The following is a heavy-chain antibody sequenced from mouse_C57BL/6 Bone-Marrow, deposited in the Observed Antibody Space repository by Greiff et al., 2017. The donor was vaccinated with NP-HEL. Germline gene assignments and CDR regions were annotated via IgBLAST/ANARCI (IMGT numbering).Heavy chain of an antibody. J-gene: IGHJ2*01. V-gene: IGHV1-64*01. Sequence: QVQLQQPGAELVKPGASVKLSCTASGYTFTSYWMHWVKQRPGQGLEWIGMIHPNSGSTNYNEKFKSKATLTVDKSSNTAYMQLSSLTSEDSAVYYCARYRSYYSKYYFDYWGQGTTLTVSS. CDR3: ARYRSYYSKYYFDY. CDR1: GYTFTSYW. CDR2: IHPNSGST. D-gene: IGHD2-5*01.